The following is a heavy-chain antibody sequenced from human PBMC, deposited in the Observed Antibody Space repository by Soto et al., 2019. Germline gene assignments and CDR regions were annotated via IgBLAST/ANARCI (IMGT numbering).Heavy chain of an antibody. D-gene: IGHD4-17*01. Sequence: GGSLRLSCAASGFTFSDYYMSWIRQAPGKGLEWVSYISSSGSGGSTYYADSVKGRFTISRDNSKNTLYLQMNSLRAEDTAVYYCAKDTTVTTYQWFDPWGQGTLVTVSS. V-gene: IGHV3-11*01. CDR1: GFTFSDYY. CDR3: AKDTTVTTYQWFDP. J-gene: IGHJ5*02. CDR2: ISSSGSGGST.